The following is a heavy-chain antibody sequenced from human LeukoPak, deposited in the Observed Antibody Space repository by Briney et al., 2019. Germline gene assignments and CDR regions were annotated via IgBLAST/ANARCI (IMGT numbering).Heavy chain of an antibody. CDR2: INSDGSST. CDR1: GFTFSSYW. V-gene: IGHV3-74*01. D-gene: IGHD4-17*01. J-gene: IGHJ6*02. Sequence: GGSLRLSCAASGFTFSSYWMHWVRQAPGKGLVWVSRINSDGSSTNYADSVKGRFTISRDNAKNTLYLQMNSLRAEDTAVYYCASQPDYGDYFPYYGMDVWGQGTTVTVSS. CDR3: ASQPDYGDYFPYYGMDV.